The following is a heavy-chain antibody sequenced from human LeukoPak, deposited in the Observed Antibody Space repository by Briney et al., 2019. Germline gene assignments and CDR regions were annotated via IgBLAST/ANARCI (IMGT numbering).Heavy chain of an antibody. Sequence: SETLSLTCTVSGGSISNYYWSWMRQPPGKGVDWIGYIYYSGSTNYNPSLKSRVTISVDTSKSQFSLKLSSVTAADTAVYYCARGYYDSGSHIDAFDIWGQGTMVTVSS. V-gene: IGHV4-59*01. CDR3: ARGYYDSGSHIDAFDI. CDR1: GGSISNYY. J-gene: IGHJ3*02. CDR2: IYYSGST. D-gene: IGHD3-10*01.